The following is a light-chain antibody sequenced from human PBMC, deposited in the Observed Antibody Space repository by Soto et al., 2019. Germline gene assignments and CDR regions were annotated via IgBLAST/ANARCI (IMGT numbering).Light chain of an antibody. CDR3: QHYTLYSAP. Sequence: QSPSSLSATVGDTVTISCRASQDISSYLAWYQQKPGKAPTLLIFGASSLHNGVPPRFAGSGSGSEFTLTINRLQPDDFATYFCQHYTLYSAPFGQGTRV. J-gene: IGKJ5*01. V-gene: IGKV1-5*01. CDR1: QDISSY. CDR2: GAS.